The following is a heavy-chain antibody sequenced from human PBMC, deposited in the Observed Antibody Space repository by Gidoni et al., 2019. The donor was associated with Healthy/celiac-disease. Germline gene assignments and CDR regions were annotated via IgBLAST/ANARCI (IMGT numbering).Heavy chain of an antibody. CDR3: ARAPTYSYGYRRWFDP. CDR1: GGSCSGYY. J-gene: IGHJ5*02. CDR2: SNHSGST. V-gene: IGHV4-34*01. D-gene: IGHD5-18*01. Sequence: QVQLQQWGAGMVKPSETLSIPCAVYGGSCSGYYWGWIRQPPGQGLEWIGESNHSGSTNYNPSLKRRVTISVDTSKNQFSLKLSSVTAADTAVYYCARAPTYSYGYRRWFDPWGQGTLVTVSS.